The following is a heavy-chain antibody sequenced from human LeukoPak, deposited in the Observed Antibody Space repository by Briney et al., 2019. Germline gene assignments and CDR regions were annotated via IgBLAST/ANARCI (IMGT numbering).Heavy chain of an antibody. Sequence: GGSLRRSCAAAGFTFSNAWMSWVREAPGKRLEWVGRIKSKTDGGTTDYAAPVKGRFTISRDDSKNTLYLQMNSLKTEDTAVYYCTTDHISRFDYWGQGTLVTVSS. CDR2: IKSKTDGGTT. J-gene: IGHJ4*02. CDR3: TTDHISRFDY. V-gene: IGHV3-15*01. CDR1: GFTFSNAW.